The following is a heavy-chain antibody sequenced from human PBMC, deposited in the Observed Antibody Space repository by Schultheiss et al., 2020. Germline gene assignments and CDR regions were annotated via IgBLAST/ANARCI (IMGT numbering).Heavy chain of an antibody. CDR1: GFTFSSYA. J-gene: IGHJ4*02. D-gene: IGHD2-15*01. Sequence: GGSLRLSCAASGFTFSSYAMSWVRQAPGKGLEWVAVISYDGSNKYYADSVKGRFTISRDNSKNTLYLQMNSLRAEDTAVYYCAFAAAYYFDYWGQGTLVTVSS. V-gene: IGHV3-30*03. CDR2: ISYDGSNK. CDR3: AFAAAYYFDY.